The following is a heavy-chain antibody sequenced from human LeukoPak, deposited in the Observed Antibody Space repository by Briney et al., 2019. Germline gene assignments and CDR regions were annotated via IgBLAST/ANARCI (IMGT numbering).Heavy chain of an antibody. CDR3: ARTTMFSDILSL. V-gene: IGHV3-74*01. Sequence: GGSLRLSCAASGFTFSSYWMHWVRQAPGKGLVWVSRINSDGSSTSYADSVKGRFTISRDGAKNTLYLQMNSLRAEDTAVYYCARTTMFSDILSLWGQGTLVTVSS. J-gene: IGHJ4*02. CDR1: GFTFSSYW. CDR2: INSDGSST. D-gene: IGHD3-9*01.